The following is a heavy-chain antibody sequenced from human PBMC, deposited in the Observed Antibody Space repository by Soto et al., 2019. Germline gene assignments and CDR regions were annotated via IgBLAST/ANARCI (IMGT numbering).Heavy chain of an antibody. CDR1: GFTFSSHS. V-gene: IGHV3-21*01. Sequence: GGSLRLSCAASGFTFSSHSMNWVRQAPGKGLEWVSSISSMSSYIYYADSVKGRFTVSRDNAKTSLYLQMNSLRAEDTAVYYCARKSVSATGFDYWGQGTLVTVSS. D-gene: IGHD2-15*01. J-gene: IGHJ4*02. CDR2: ISSMSSYI. CDR3: ARKSVSATGFDY.